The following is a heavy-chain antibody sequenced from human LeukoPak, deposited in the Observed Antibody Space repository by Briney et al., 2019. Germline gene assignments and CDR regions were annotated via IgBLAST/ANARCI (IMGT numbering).Heavy chain of an antibody. Sequence: GGSLRLSCAASGFTVSSNYMSWVRQAPGKGLEWVSVIYSGGSTYYADSVKGRFTISRDNSKNTLYLQMNSLRAEDTAVYYCARSPFEYDSSGYSTWGQGTLVTVSS. V-gene: IGHV3-53*01. CDR3: ARSPFEYDSSGYST. CDR2: IYSGGST. CDR1: GFTVSSNY. D-gene: IGHD3-22*01. J-gene: IGHJ5*02.